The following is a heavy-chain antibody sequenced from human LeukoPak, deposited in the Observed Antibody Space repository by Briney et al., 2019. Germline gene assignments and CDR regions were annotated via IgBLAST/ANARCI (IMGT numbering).Heavy chain of an antibody. Sequence: SETLSLTCTVSGGSLSSGGYDWSWILQHPGKGREGIGYMYYSGSTYYNPSLKSRVTISLDTSKHQFSLKLSSVTAADTAVYYCARSPFGGVMNYWGQGTLVTVSS. CDR2: MYYSGST. D-gene: IGHD3-16*01. CDR1: GGSLSSGGYD. V-gene: IGHV4-31*03. J-gene: IGHJ4*02. CDR3: ARSPFGGVMNY.